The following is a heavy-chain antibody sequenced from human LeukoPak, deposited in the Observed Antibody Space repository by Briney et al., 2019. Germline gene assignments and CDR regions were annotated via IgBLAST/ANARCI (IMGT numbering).Heavy chain of an antibody. CDR1: GFTFSSYS. D-gene: IGHD2-2*01. J-gene: IGHJ5*02. CDR3: ARDSSRYCSSTSCYA. CDR2: IRSSSSYI. V-gene: IGHV3-21*01. Sequence: PGGSLRLSCAASGFTFSSYSMNWVRQAPGKGLEWVSSIRSSSSYIYYADSVKGRFTISRDNAKNSLYLQMNSLRAEDTAVYYCARDSSRYCSSTSCYAWGQGTLVTVSS.